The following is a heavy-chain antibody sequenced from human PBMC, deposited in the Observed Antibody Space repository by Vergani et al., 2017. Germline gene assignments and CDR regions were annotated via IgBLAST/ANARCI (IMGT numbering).Heavy chain of an antibody. V-gene: IGHV4-4*07. CDR3: ARVGEVNNWFDP. Sequence: QVQLQESGPGLVKPSETLSLTCTVSGGSISSYYWSWIRQPAGKGLEWIGRIYTSGSTNYNPSLKSRVTMSVAKSKNQFSLKLSSGTAADTAVYYCARVGEVNNWFDPWGQGTLVTVSS. CDR1: GGSISSYY. D-gene: IGHD2-21*01. J-gene: IGHJ5*02. CDR2: IYTSGST.